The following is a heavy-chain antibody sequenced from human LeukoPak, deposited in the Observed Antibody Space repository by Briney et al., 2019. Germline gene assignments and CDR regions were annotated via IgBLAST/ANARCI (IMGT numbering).Heavy chain of an antibody. Sequence: KASKTLSLTCAVSGGSISSSNWWSWVRQPPGKGLEWIGEIYHSGSTNYNPSLKSRVTISVDKAKNQFSLKLSSVTAADTAVYYCARIGMGSGSYVYWGQGTLVTVSS. V-gene: IGHV4-4*02. J-gene: IGHJ4*02. CDR3: ARIGMGSGSYVY. CDR1: GGSISSSNW. CDR2: IYHSGST. D-gene: IGHD3-10*01.